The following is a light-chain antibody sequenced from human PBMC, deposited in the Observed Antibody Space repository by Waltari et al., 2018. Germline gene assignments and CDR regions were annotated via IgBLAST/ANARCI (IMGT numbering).Light chain of an antibody. CDR1: SPTLWRRN. CDR3: ASWDDNLSGWV. CDR2: RNN. J-gene: IGLJ3*02. Sequence: SVLTQPPPASGTPGHRVTISCSGSSPTLWRRNVYWYQQRPGTAPKLLIYRNNQRPSGVPDRFSGSKSGTSASLAISGLRAEDEADYYCASWDDNLSGWVFGGGTKLTVL. V-gene: IGLV1-47*01.